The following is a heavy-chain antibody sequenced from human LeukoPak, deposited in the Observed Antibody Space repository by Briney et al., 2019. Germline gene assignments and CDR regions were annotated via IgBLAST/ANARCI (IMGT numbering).Heavy chain of an antibody. Sequence: GGSLRLSCAASGFTFSSYGMHWVRQAPGKGLERVAFIRYDGSNKYYADSVKGRFTISRDNSKNTLYLQMNSLRAEDTAVYYCAKDTTPPKGGFDPWGQRALVTVSS. CDR3: AKDTTPPKGGFDP. V-gene: IGHV3-30*02. J-gene: IGHJ5*02. CDR1: GFTFSSYG. CDR2: IRYDGSNK. D-gene: IGHD1-14*01.